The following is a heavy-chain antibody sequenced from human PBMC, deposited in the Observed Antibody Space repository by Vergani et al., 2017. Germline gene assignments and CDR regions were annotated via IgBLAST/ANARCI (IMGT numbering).Heavy chain of an antibody. CDR3: ARGSYSRGWT. J-gene: IGHJ5*02. Sequence: EVQLVESGGGLVQPGGSLRLSCAASGFTFSRYWMSWVRQAPGKGLEWVANIKQDGSEKYYVDSVKGRFTISRDNAKNSLYLQMNSLRAEDTAVYYCARGSYSRGWTWGQGTLVTVSS. V-gene: IGHV3-7*01. CDR2: IKQDGSEK. D-gene: IGHD6-19*01. CDR1: GFTFSRYW.